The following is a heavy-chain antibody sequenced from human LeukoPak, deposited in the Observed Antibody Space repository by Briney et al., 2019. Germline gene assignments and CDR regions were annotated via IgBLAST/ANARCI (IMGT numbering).Heavy chain of an antibody. D-gene: IGHD2-2*01. V-gene: IGHV3-64*01. J-gene: IGHJ5*02. CDR3: ARGYCSSTSCYFLNWFDP. Sequence: GGSLRLSCAASGFTFSSYAMHWVRQAPGKGLEYVSAISSNGGSTYYANSVKVRFTISRDNSKNTLYLQMGSLRAEDMAVYYCARGYCSSTSCYFLNWFDPWGQGTLVTVSS. CDR2: ISSNGGST. CDR1: GFTFSSYA.